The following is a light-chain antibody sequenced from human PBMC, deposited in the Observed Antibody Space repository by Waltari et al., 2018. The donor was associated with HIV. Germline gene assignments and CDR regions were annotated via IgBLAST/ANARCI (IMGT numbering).Light chain of an antibody. CDR3: SSYTSSSTLVV. V-gene: IGLV2-14*01. CDR2: EVS. J-gene: IGLJ2*01. Sequence: QSALTQPASVSGSPGQSITISCTGTSSHVGGYNYVSWYQQHPGKAPKLIIYEVSNRPSGVSNRFSGSKSGNTASLTISGLQAEDEADYYCSSYTSSSTLVVFGGGTNLTVL. CDR1: SSHVGGYNY.